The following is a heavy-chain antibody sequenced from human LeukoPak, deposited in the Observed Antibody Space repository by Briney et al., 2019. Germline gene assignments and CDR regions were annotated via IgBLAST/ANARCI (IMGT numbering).Heavy chain of an antibody. CDR3: ARDQQARYCSGGSCYSISGSMDV. CDR1: GFTFSSYS. V-gene: IGHV3-48*01. Sequence: GGSLRLSCAASGFTFSSYSMNWVRQAPGKGLEWVSYISSSSSTIYYADSVKGRFTISRDNAKNSLYLQMNSLRAEDTAVYYCARDQQARYCSGGSCYSISGSMDVWGKGTTVTVSS. CDR2: ISSSSSTI. D-gene: IGHD2-15*01. J-gene: IGHJ6*03.